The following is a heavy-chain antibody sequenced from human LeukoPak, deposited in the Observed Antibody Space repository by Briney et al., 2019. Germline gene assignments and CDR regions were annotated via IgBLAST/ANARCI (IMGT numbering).Heavy chain of an antibody. J-gene: IGHJ4*02. CDR3: VRLIYSSGWHDY. Sequence: GESLKISCKGSGYSFTSYWISWVRQMPGKGLEWMGRIDPSDSYTNYSPSFQGHVTLSADKSISTAYLQWSSLKASDTAMYYCVRLIYSSGWHDYRGQGTLVTVSS. V-gene: IGHV5-10-1*01. CDR2: IDPSDSYT. D-gene: IGHD6-19*01. CDR1: GYSFTSYW.